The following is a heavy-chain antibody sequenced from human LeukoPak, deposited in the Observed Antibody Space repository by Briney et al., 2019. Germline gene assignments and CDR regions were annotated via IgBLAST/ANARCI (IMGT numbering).Heavy chain of an antibody. J-gene: IGHJ4*02. CDR2: INPSGGST. V-gene: IGHV1-46*01. D-gene: IGHD3-22*01. CDR3: ARDRRDHYYDSSGYHDY. Sequence: ASVKVSCKTSGYSFTNYYMHWVRQAPGQGLEWMGIINPSGGSTSYAQKFQGRVTITRDTSASTAYMELSSLRSEDTAVYYCARDRRDHYYDSSGYHDYWGQGTLVTVSS. CDR1: GYSFTNYY.